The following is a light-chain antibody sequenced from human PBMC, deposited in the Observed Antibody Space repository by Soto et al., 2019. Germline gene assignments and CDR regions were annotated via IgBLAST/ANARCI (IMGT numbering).Light chain of an antibody. J-gene: IGKJ2*01. CDR3: QQYGSSPAMYT. CDR2: GAS. V-gene: IGKV3-20*01. CDR1: QSVSSSY. Sequence: EIVLTQSPGTLSLSPGERATLSCRASQSVSSSYLAWYQQKPGQAPRLLIYGASSRATGIPDRFSGSGSGADFTLTISRLEVEDFAVYYCQQYGSSPAMYTFGQGTKLEIK.